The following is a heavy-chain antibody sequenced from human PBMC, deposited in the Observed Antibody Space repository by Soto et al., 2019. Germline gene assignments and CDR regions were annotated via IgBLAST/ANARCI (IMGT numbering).Heavy chain of an antibody. CDR3: ARSVEEGGYYFDY. D-gene: IGHD6-25*01. CDR2: IGTAGDT. CDR1: GFTFSSYD. V-gene: IGHV3-13*01. J-gene: IGHJ4*02. Sequence: EVQLVESGGGLVQPGGSLRLSCAASGFTFSSYDMHWVRQATGKGLEWVSAIGTAGDTYYPGSVEGRFTISRDNAKNYLYLQMNSLRAEDTAVYYCARSVEEGGYYFDYWGQGTLVTVSS.